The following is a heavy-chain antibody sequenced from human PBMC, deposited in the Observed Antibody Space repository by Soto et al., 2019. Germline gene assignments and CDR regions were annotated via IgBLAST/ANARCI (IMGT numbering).Heavy chain of an antibody. Sequence: SLTCPVSGGSTSSDNYWSWIRQPPGKGLEWIGHIYYSGNTDYNPSLKSRLAISIDTSKNQFSLKLSLRSEDTAVYYCARGGALSTSWYWGDGLDSWGQGTQVTVSS. CDR2: IYYSGNT. D-gene: IGHD6-13*01. CDR3: ARGGALSTSWYWGDGLDS. J-gene: IGHJ4*02. V-gene: IGHV4-30-4*01. CDR1: GGSTSSDNY.